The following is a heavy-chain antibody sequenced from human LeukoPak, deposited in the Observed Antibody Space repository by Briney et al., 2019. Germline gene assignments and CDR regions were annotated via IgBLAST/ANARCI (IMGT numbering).Heavy chain of an antibody. CDR3: ARGCGDFWSGYCPNWFDP. Sequence: PSQTLSLTCTVSGGSISSGGYYWSWIRQHPGKGLEWIGYIYYSGSTYYNPSLKSRVTISVGTSKNQFSLKLSSVTAADTAVYYCARGCGDFWSGYCPNWFDPWGQGTLVTVSS. J-gene: IGHJ5*02. D-gene: IGHD3-3*01. V-gene: IGHV4-31*03. CDR2: IYYSGST. CDR1: GGSISSGGYY.